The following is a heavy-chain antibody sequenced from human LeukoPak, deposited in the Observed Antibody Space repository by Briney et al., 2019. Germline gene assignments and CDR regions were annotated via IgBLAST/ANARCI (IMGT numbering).Heavy chain of an antibody. CDR2: IYYSGST. CDR1: GGSVSSSSYY. J-gene: IGHJ4*02. V-gene: IGHV4-39*01. Sequence: PSETLSLTCTVSGGSVSSSSYYWGWIRQPPGKGLEWIGSIYYSGSTYYNPSLKSRVTISVDTSKNQFSLKLSSVTAADTAVYYCARSLWYSGYMWGQGTLVTVS. CDR3: ARSLWYSGYM. D-gene: IGHD1-26*01.